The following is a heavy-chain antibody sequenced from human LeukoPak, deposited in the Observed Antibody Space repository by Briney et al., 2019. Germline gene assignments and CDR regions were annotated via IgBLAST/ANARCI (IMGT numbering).Heavy chain of an antibody. Sequence: GESLKITCKGSGYSFTNYWIGWVRQMPGKGLEWMGIISPDGSDTRYSPSFQGQVTISADKSITTAYLQWSSLKASDTAMYYCARLTSSWSFDYWGQGTLVTVSS. CDR1: GYSFTNYW. D-gene: IGHD6-13*01. CDR3: ARLTSSWSFDY. J-gene: IGHJ4*02. CDR2: ISPDGSDT. V-gene: IGHV5-51*01.